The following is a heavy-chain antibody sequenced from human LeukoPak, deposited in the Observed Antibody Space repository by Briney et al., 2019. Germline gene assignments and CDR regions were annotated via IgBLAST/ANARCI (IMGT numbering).Heavy chain of an antibody. CDR1: GFTFSGYA. Sequence: GGSLTLSCAASGFTFSGYAMHWLRQAPGKGLEWVADISYGGSNKYYAHPVRGRMTIYRDNCKNTMDLQMNSLRAEDTAVYNSARGPMVRGVLGHWGKGTLVTVS. J-gene: IGHJ4*02. V-gene: IGHV3-30*04. D-gene: IGHD3-10*01. CDR3: ARGPMVRGVLGH. CDR2: ISYGGSNK.